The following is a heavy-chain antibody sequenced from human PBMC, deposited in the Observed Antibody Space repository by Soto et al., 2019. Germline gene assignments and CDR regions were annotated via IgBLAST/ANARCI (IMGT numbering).Heavy chain of an antibody. CDR2: TYYRSKWYY. CDR3: TRAAFRGYYNDGKDV. CDR1: GDSISSNRAA. D-gene: IGHD3-10*01. V-gene: IGHV6-1*01. J-gene: IGHJ6*02. Sequence: SQTLSLNCAISGDSISSNRAAWDWIRQSPSRGLEWLGRTYYRSKWYYDYAVSVKSRMTINPDTSKNQFSLQLNSVTPDDTAFYYFTRAAFRGYYNDGKDVWGQGTTVTVS.